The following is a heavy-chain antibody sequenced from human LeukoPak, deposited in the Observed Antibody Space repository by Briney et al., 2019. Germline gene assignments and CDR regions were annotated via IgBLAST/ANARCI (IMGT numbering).Heavy chain of an antibody. J-gene: IGHJ5*02. Sequence: SETLSLTCTVSGGSISSSNWWSWVRQPPGKGLEWIGEIYHSGSTNYNPSLKSRVTISVDTSKNQFSLKLSSVTAADTAVYYCAREGSRFLLYNWFDPWGQGTLVTVSS. CDR1: GGSISSSNW. CDR2: IYHSGST. CDR3: AREGSRFLLYNWFDP. D-gene: IGHD3-16*01. V-gene: IGHV4-4*02.